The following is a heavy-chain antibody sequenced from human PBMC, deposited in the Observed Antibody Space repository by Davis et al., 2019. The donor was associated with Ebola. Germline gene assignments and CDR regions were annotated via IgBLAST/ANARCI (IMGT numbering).Heavy chain of an antibody. D-gene: IGHD5/OR15-5a*01. CDR2: ISYDGNSK. J-gene: IGHJ6*04. CDR1: GFTFSSHA. V-gene: IGHV3-30*04. Sequence: GGSLRLSCAASGFTFSSHALHWVRQAPGKGLEWVALISYDGNSKYYADSVRGRFTISRDNFRNTLYLQMNSLRAEDTAVFYCARVGEYNVYYSGMDVWGKGTTVTVSS. CDR3: ARVGEYNVYYSGMDV.